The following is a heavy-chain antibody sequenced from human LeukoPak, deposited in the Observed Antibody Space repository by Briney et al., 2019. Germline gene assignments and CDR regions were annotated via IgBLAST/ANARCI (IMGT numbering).Heavy chain of an antibody. CDR1: VYTFTVYY. D-gene: IGHD3-22*01. J-gene: IGHJ6*03. CDR3: ARRATYYYDSSGYYSPYYYYYMDV. CDR2: INPNSGGT. V-gene: IGHV1-2*02. Sequence: ASVRVSFKASVYTFTVYYMHWVRQAPGQGGEWMGWINPNSGGTNYTQKFQGRVTMTRDTSISTAYMELSRLRSDDTAVYYCARRATYYYDSSGYYSPYYYYYMDVWGKGTTVTVSS.